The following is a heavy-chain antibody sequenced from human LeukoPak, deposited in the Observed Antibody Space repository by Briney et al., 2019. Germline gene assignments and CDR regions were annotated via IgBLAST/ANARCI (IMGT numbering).Heavy chain of an antibody. V-gene: IGHV3-23*01. Sequence: PGGSLRLSCEASGFTFSSYAMSWVRQAPGKGLEWVSAIGLRGDSTYYADSVKGRFTISRDNSKNTLYLQMNSLRAEDTAVYYCARGVPPDYWGRGTLVTVSS. J-gene: IGHJ4*02. CDR1: GFTFSSYA. D-gene: IGHD2-8*01. CDR2: IGLRGDST. CDR3: ARGVPPDY.